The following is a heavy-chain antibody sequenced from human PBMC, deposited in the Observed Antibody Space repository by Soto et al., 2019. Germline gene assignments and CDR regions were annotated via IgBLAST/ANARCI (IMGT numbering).Heavy chain of an antibody. CDR3: AGEENGGDYGSYDFDY. J-gene: IGHJ4*02. CDR1: GFTFGRYA. D-gene: IGHD3-10*01. Sequence: QVRLVEAGGGVVQPGRSLRLSCVASGFTFGRYAMNWVRKAPGKGLEWMAVISYDGNTKEYADYVKGRFTISRDNSRNPLYLQMKTLRVEDTAVYYCAGEENGGDYGSYDFDYWGEGTPVPVSA. V-gene: IGHV3-30*04. CDR2: ISYDGNTK.